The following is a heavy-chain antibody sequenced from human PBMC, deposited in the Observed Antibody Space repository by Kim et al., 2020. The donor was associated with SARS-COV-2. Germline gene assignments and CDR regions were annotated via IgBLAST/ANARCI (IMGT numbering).Heavy chain of an antibody. D-gene: IGHD3-10*01. CDR3: ARVPFGELFYYGMDV. Sequence: ASVKVSCKASGYTFTSYGISWVRQAPGQGLEWMGWISAYNGNTNYAQKLQGRVTMTTDTSTSTAYMELRSLRSDDTAVYYCARVPFGELFYYGMDVWGQGTTVTVSS. V-gene: IGHV1-18*01. CDR1: GYTFTSYG. J-gene: IGHJ6*02. CDR2: ISAYNGNT.